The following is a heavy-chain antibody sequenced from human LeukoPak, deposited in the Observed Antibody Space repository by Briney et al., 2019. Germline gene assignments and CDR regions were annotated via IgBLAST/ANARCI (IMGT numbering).Heavy chain of an antibody. J-gene: IGHJ4*02. V-gene: IGHV4-39*01. CDR3: ARHGYCSSTSCRPPLWDY. CDR2: IYYSGST. D-gene: IGHD2-2*03. CDR1: GGSISSSSYY. Sequence: SETLSLTCTVSGGSISSSSYYWGWIRQPPRKGLEWIGSIYYSGSTYYNPSLKSRVTISVDTSKNQFSLKLSSVTAADTAVYYCARHGYCSSTSCRPPLWDYWGQGTLVTVSS.